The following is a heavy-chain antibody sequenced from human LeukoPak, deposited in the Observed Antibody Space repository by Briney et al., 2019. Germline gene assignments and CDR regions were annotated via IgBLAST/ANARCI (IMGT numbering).Heavy chain of an antibody. D-gene: IGHD6-13*01. Sequence: GGSLRLSCAASGFTFSGSAMQWVRQASGKGLEWVGRIRSKANSYATAYAASVKGRFTISRDDSKNTAYLQMNSLKTEDTAVYYCRTPKPLIAAASEGAFDIWGQGTMVTVSS. CDR3: RTPKPLIAAASEGAFDI. V-gene: IGHV3-73*01. CDR1: GFTFSGSA. CDR2: IRSKANSYAT. J-gene: IGHJ3*02.